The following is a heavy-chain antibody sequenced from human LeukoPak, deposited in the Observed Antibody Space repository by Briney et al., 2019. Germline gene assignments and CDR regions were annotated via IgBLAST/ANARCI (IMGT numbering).Heavy chain of an antibody. V-gene: IGHV4-59*12. Sequence: SETLSLTCTVSGGSISSYYWSWIRQPPGKGLEWIGYIYYSGSTNYNPSLKSRVTMSVDTSKNHFSLKLSSVTAADTAVYYCARDRYYYDSSGSPFDYWGQGTLVTVSS. CDR1: GGSISSYY. J-gene: IGHJ4*02. D-gene: IGHD3-22*01. CDR2: IYYSGST. CDR3: ARDRYYYDSSGSPFDY.